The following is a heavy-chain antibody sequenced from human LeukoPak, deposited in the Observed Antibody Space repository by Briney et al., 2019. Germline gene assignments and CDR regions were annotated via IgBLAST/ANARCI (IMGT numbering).Heavy chain of an antibody. Sequence: GGSLRLSCSASGFTLSNYAMSCVLQAPGKGLEWVSGILGSGGATFYADSVEGRITISRDNSKNTLYLLMNSLRAEDTAVYYCAKDETLSGVNYFASWGQGTLVTVSS. V-gene: IGHV3-23*01. D-gene: IGHD3-10*01. CDR1: GFTLSNYA. J-gene: IGHJ4*02. CDR2: ILGSGGAT. CDR3: AKDETLSGVNYFAS.